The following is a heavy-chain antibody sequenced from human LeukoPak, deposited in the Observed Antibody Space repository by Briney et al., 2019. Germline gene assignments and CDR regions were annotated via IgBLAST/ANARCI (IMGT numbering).Heavy chain of an antibody. CDR2: INHSGDT. D-gene: IGHD5-18*01. J-gene: IGHJ4*02. CDR1: GGSFSDYY. CDR3: ARIQLWPLHYFDY. Sequence: SETLSLTCAVYGGSFSDYYWSWIRQPPGKGLEWIGEINHSGDTKYNPSLKSRVTISVYTSKNQFSLKVSSVTAADTAVYYCARIQLWPLHYFDYWGQGTLVTVSS. V-gene: IGHV4-34*01.